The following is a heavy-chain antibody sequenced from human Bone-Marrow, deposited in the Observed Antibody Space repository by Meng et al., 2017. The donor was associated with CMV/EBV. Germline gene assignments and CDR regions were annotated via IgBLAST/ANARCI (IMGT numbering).Heavy chain of an antibody. CDR2: IYYSGST. D-gene: IGHD3-10*02. J-gene: IGHJ4*02. V-gene: IGHV4-61*01. Sequence: GSLRLSCTVSGGSVSSGSYYWSWIRQPPGKGLEWIGYIYYSGSTNYNPSLKSRVTISVDTSKNQLSLNLKSVTAADTAVYYCARDMSATFDYWGRGTLVTVSS. CDR1: GGSVSSGSYY. CDR3: ARDMSATFDY.